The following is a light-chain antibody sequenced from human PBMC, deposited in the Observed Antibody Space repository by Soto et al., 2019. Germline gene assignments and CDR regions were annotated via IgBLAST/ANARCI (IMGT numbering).Light chain of an antibody. CDR1: QYISSW. CDR2: DAS. V-gene: IGKV1-5*01. J-gene: IGKJ1*01. Sequence: IPMPQAPSSVSAPAGDRVTISCRASQYISSWLAWYQQKPGKAPKLVIYDASSLESGVPSRFSGSGSGTELTITISSLQPDDFATYYCQQYNSYSGTFGQGTKVDIK. CDR3: QQYNSYSGT.